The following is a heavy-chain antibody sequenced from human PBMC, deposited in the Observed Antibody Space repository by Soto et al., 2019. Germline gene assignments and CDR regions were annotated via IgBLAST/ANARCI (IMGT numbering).Heavy chain of an antibody. CDR2: MNPNSGNT. Sequence: ASVKVSCKASGYTFTSYDINWVRQATGQGLEWMGWMNPNSGNTGYAQKFQGRVTMTRNTSISTAYMELSSLRSEDTAVYYCARDRAGSSSSAGTYYYYGMDVWAKGPRSPSP. CDR3: ARDRAGSSSSAGTYYYYGMDV. V-gene: IGHV1-8*01. CDR1: GYTFTSYD. J-gene: IGHJ6*02. D-gene: IGHD6-6*01.